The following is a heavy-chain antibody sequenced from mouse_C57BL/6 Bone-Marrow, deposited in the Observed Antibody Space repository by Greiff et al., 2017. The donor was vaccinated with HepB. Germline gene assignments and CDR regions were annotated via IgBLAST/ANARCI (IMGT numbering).Heavy chain of an antibody. CDR1: GYTFTSYW. J-gene: IGHJ1*03. CDR3: TRRNSNYNWYWDV. D-gene: IGHD2-5*01. V-gene: IGHV1-5*01. CDR2: IYPGNSDT. Sequence: EVQLQQSGTVLARPGASVKMSCKTSGYTFTSYWMHWVKQRPGQGLEWIGAIYPGNSDTSYNQKFKGKAKLTAVTSASTAYMELSSLTNEDSAVYYCTRRNSNYNWYWDVWGTGTTVTVSS.